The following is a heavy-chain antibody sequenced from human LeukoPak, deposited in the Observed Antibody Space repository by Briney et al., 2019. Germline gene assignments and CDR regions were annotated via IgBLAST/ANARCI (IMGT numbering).Heavy chain of an antibody. Sequence: GGSLRLSCAASGFIFSSHGMNWVRQAPGKGLEWVSGISPSGDITYYADSVKGRFTISRDNPKNTVYLQMDSLRAEDTALYYCAKDTVKVTTIRRVPHYMDVWGKGTTVTVSS. V-gene: IGHV3-23*01. CDR1: GFIFSSHG. CDR3: AKDTVKVTTIRRVPHYMDV. D-gene: IGHD5-12*01. J-gene: IGHJ6*03. CDR2: ISPSGDIT.